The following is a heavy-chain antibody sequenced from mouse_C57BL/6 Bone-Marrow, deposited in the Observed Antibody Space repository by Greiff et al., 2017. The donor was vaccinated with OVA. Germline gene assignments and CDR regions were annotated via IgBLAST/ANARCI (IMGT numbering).Heavy chain of an antibody. J-gene: IGHJ4*01. CDR3: ARGNFGSSFYAMDY. Sequence: VQLQQSVAELVRPGASVKLSCTASGFNIQNTYMHWVKQRPEQGLEWIGRIDPANDTTKYAPKFQGKATMTADTSSNTAYLQLSSLSSEDTAVYCCARGNFGSSFYAMDYWGQGTSVTVSS. D-gene: IGHD1-1*01. CDR2: IDPANDTT. V-gene: IGHV14-3*01. CDR1: GFNIQNTY.